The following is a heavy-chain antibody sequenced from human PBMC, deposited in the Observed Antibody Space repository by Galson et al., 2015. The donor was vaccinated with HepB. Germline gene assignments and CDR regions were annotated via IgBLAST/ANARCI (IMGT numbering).Heavy chain of an antibody. CDR3: AQGAPGGGFYFSY. Sequence: SLRLSCAASGFTFSNYPMTWVRQAPGKGLEWVSYISRSGDSTYYAESVKGRFTISRDNSRNTRYLQMNSLRADDTAVYFCAQGAPGGGFYFSYWGQGTLVTVSS. V-gene: IGHV3-23*01. D-gene: IGHD2-21*02. CDR1: GFTFSNYP. J-gene: IGHJ4*02. CDR2: ISRSGDST.